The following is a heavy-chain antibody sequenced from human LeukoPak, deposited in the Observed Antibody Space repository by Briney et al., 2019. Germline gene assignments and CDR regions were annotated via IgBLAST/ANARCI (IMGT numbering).Heavy chain of an antibody. V-gene: IGHV4-59*01. CDR3: ARDRGRYFDY. CDR2: IYASGST. D-gene: IGHD3-10*01. CDR1: GGSITNFY. J-gene: IGHJ4*02. Sequence: SETLSLTCTVSGGSITNFYWSWIRQPPGKRPEWIGYIYASGSTNYNPSLRGRVTISIDTSKNQFSLGLNSVTAADTAVYYCARDRGRYFDYWGRGTLVTVSS.